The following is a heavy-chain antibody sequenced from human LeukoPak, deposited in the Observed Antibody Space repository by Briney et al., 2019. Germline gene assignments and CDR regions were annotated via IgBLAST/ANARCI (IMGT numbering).Heavy chain of an antibody. J-gene: IGHJ4*02. CDR3: ARDNIWFGELLEY. Sequence: GGSLRLSCAASGFTFSSYGMHWVRQAPGKGLEWVAVISYDGSNKYYADSVKGRFTISRDNSKNTLYLQMNSLRAEDTAVYYCARDNIWFGELLEYWGQGTLVTVSS. D-gene: IGHD3-10*01. CDR1: GFTFSSYG. CDR2: ISYDGSNK. V-gene: IGHV3-30*03.